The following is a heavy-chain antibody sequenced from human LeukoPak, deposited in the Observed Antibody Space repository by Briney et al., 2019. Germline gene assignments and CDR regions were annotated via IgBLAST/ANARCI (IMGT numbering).Heavy chain of an antibody. V-gene: IGHV3-11*01. Sequence: GGSLRLSCAASGFTFSDYYMSWIRQAPGKGLEWVSYISSSGSTIYYADSVKGRFTISRNNAKNSLYLQMNSLRAEDTAVYYCAGRIAVAGFFDYWGQGTLVTVSS. D-gene: IGHD6-19*01. J-gene: IGHJ4*02. CDR1: GFTFSDYY. CDR2: ISSSGSTI. CDR3: AGRIAVAGFFDY.